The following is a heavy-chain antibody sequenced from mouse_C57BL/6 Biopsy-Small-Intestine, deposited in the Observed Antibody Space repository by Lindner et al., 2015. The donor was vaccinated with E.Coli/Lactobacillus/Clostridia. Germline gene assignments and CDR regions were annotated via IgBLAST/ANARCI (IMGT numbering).Heavy chain of an antibody. Sequence: VQLQESGPELVKPGASVKISCKASGYAFSSSWMNWMKQRPGKGLEWIGRIYPGDGDTNYNGKFKGKATLTADKSSSTAYMQLSSLTSEDSAAYFCARKDLLPMDYWGQGTSVTVSS. D-gene: IGHD2-1*01. CDR1: GYAFSSSW. V-gene: IGHV1-82*01. CDR2: IYPGDGDT. CDR3: ARKDLLPMDY. J-gene: IGHJ4*01.